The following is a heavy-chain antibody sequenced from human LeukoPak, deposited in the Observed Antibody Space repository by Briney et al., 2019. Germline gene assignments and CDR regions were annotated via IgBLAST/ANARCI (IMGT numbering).Heavy chain of an antibody. J-gene: IGHJ5*02. CDR2: IYYSGST. CDR1: GGSISSGGYY. CDR3: ARHYDFWSGFGPELFDP. V-gene: IGHV4-61*08. Sequence: PSQTLSLTCTVSGGSISSGGYYWSWIRQPPGKGLEWIGYIYYSGSTNYNPSLKSRVTISVDTSKNQFSLKLSSVTAADTAVYYCARHYDFWSGFGPELFDPWGQGTLVTVSS. D-gene: IGHD3-3*01.